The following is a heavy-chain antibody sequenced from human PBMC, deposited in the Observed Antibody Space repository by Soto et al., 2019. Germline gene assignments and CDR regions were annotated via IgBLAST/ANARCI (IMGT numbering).Heavy chain of an antibody. J-gene: IGHJ4*02. Sequence: EVQLLESGGGLEQPGGSLRLSCVASGFTFSSYAMSWVRQAPGKGLEWVSVISGSGGSTYYADSVKGRFTISRDNSKNTLYLQMNSLRAEDTAVYYCAKDRYCSGDSCWRPFDYWGQGTLVTVSS. D-gene: IGHD2-15*01. CDR1: GFTFSSYA. V-gene: IGHV3-23*01. CDR2: ISGSGGST. CDR3: AKDRYCSGDSCWRPFDY.